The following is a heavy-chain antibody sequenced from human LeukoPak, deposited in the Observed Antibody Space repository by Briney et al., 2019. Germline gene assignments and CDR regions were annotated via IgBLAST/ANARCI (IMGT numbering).Heavy chain of an antibody. CDR1: GGSFSGYY. D-gene: IGHD6-13*01. J-gene: IGHJ5*02. CDR3: ARQGSRQQLIGWFDP. V-gene: IGHV4-34*01. Sequence: SETLSLTCAVYGGSFSGYYWSWIRQPPGKGLEWIGEINHSGSTNYNPSLKSRVTISVDTSKNQFSLKLSSVTAADTAVYYCARQGSRQQLIGWFDPWGQGTLVTVSS. CDR2: INHSGST.